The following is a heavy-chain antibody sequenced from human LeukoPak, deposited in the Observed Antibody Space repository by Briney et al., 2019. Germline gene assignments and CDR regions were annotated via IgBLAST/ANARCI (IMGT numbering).Heavy chain of an antibody. V-gene: IGHV4-39*07. CDR1: GGSISTSNYY. J-gene: IGHJ4*02. CDR3: ARDCSGGSCCFDY. CDR2: IFYSGST. Sequence: SETLSLTCTVSGGSISTSNYYWGWIRQPPGKGLEWIGNIFYSGSTYYSPSVKSRVTISIDTSKNQFSLKLNSVTAADTAVYYCARDCSGGSCCFDYWGQGTLVTVSS. D-gene: IGHD2-15*01.